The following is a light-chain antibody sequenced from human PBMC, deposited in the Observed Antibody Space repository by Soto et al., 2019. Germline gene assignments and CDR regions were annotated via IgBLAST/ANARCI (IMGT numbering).Light chain of an antibody. V-gene: IGLV2-23*02. CDR1: ISNVGSYNL. Sequence: HSALTQPASVSGSPGQSITISCTGTISNVGSYNLVSWYQQHPGKAPKLIIYEVNKRPSGVSNRFSGSKSGNTASLTISGLQTEDEADYYCYSYEGGRVFGGGPKL. CDR3: YSYEGGRV. CDR2: EVN. J-gene: IGLJ3*02.